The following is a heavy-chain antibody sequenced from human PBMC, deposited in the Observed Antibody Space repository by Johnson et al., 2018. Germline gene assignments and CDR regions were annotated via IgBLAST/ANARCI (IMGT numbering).Heavy chain of an antibody. V-gene: IGHV3-30*03. D-gene: IGHD4-17*01. CDR3: AREYGDYWGFRYYYMDV. J-gene: IGHJ6*03. Sequence: VQLVESGGGLVQPGGSLRLSCAASGFTFSSYAMSWVRQAPGKGLEWVAVISYDGSNKYYADSVKGRFTISRDNAKNSLYLQMNSLRAEDTAVYYCAREYGDYWGFRYYYMDVWGKGTTVTVSS. CDR1: GFTFSSYA. CDR2: ISYDGSNK.